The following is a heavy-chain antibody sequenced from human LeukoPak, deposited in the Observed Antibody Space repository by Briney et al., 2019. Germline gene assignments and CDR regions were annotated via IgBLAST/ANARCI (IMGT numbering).Heavy chain of an antibody. D-gene: IGHD3-9*01. Sequence: ASVKVSCKASGYTFTSYGISWVRQAPGQGLEWMGWISAYNGNTNYAQKLQGRVTMTTDTSTSTAYMELRSLRSDDTAVYYCARDRNYDISTGYYWGFDYWGQGTLVTVSS. V-gene: IGHV1-18*04. CDR3: ARDRNYDISTGYYWGFDY. J-gene: IGHJ4*02. CDR1: GYTFTSYG. CDR2: ISAYNGNT.